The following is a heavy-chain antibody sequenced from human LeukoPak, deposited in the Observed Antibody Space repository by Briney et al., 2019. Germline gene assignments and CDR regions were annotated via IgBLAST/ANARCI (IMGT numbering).Heavy chain of an antibody. CDR2: NSYSGNT. J-gene: IGHJ4*02. CDR3: ARVGSGSFDY. V-gene: IGHV4-59*01. CDR1: GGSIRSYY. D-gene: IGHD1-26*01. Sequence: PSETLSLTCTVSGGSIRSYYWSWIRQPPGKGLEWIGYNSYSGNTNYNPSLKSRVTISVDTSKNHFSLNLRSVTAADTAVYYCARVGSGSFDYWGQGTLVTVSS.